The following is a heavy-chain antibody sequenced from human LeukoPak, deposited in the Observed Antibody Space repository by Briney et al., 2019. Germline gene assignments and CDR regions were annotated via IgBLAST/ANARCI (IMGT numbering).Heavy chain of an antibody. CDR1: GGSVSSSSSYY. V-gene: IGHV4-39*01. CDR3: ARHPGMYY. J-gene: IGHJ4*02. Sequence: PSETLSLTCTVSGGSVSSSSSYYWGWIRQPPGKGLEWIGSINYSGSTFYNPSLKSRVAMSVDTSKNHFSLSLSAVSAADTAVYYYARHPGMYYWGQGTLVTVSS. CDR2: INYSGST.